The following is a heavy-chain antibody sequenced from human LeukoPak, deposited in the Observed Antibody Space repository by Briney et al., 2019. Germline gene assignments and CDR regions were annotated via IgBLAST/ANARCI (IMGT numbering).Heavy chain of an antibody. Sequence: GGCLNLSYACSGFTCSKYCMNWVSPSAGTVMAWVSSISSSSSYIYYADSVKGRFTISRDNAKNSLYLQMNSLRVEDTAVYYCARGMAGTLRLDYLGQGTLVTVSS. V-gene: IGHV3-21*01. D-gene: IGHD6-19*01. J-gene: IGHJ4*02. CDR3: ARGMAGTLRLDY. CDR2: ISSSSSYI. CDR1: GFTCSKYC.